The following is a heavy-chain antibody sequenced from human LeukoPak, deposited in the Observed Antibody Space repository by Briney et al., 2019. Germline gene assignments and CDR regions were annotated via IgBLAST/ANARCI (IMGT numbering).Heavy chain of an antibody. Sequence: SETLSLTCAVSGGSISSSNWWSWVRQPPGKGLEWIGEIYHSGSTNYNPSLKSRVTISVDKSKNQFSLKLSSVTAADTAVYYCASGIHYDILTGYLARRFDYWGQGTLVTVSS. V-gene: IGHV4-4*02. J-gene: IGHJ4*02. D-gene: IGHD3-9*01. CDR1: GGSISSSNW. CDR2: IYHSGST. CDR3: ASGIHYDILTGYLARRFDY.